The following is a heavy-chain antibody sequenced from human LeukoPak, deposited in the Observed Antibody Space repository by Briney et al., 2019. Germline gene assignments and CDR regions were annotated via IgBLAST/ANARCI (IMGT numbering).Heavy chain of an antibody. V-gene: IGHV1-46*01. CDR3: ARALRITMIVVVSGFDY. D-gene: IGHD3-22*01. CDR2: INLSGGST. J-gene: IGHJ4*02. Sequence: APVKVSCKASGYTFTSYYMHWVRQAPGQGLEWMGIINLSGGSTSYAQKFQGRVTMTRDTSTSTVYMELSSLRSEDTAVYYCARALRITMIVVVSGFDYWGQGTLVTVSS. CDR1: GYTFTSYY.